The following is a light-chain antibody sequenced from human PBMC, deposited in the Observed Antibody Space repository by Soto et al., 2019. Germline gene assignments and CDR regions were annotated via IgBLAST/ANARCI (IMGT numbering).Light chain of an antibody. CDR2: DAS. CDR3: QQRSNWPPRT. J-gene: IGKJ3*01. Sequence: EIVLTQSPATLSLSPGERATLSCRASQSVSSYLAWYQQKPGQAPRLLIYDASNRATGILARFSGSGSGTDFLLSISSLEPQEFAVYYCQQRSNWPPRTFGPGTKVDIK. CDR1: QSVSSY. V-gene: IGKV3-11*01.